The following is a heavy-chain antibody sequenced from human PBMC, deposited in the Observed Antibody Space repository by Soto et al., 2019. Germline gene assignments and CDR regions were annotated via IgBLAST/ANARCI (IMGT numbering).Heavy chain of an antibody. Sequence: SETLSLTCTVSGGSISSSSYYWGWIRQPPGKGLEWIGSIYYSGSTYYNPSLKSRVTISVDTSKNQFSLKLSSVTAADTAVYYCARHLDTAMEAYYYYDGKDVWGQGTTVTVSS. D-gene: IGHD5-18*01. CDR3: ARHLDTAMEAYYYYDGKDV. CDR2: IYYSGST. CDR1: GGSISSSSYY. V-gene: IGHV4-39*01. J-gene: IGHJ6*02.